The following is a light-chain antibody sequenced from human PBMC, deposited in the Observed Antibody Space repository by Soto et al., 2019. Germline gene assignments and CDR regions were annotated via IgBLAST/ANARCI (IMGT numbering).Light chain of an antibody. Sequence: QSVLTQPRSVSGSPGQSVTISCTGTSSDVGGYNYVSWYQQHPGKGPKLMIYDVNKRPSGVPDRFSGSKSGNTASLTISGLQVEDEADYYCAAWDDSLSGVLFGGGTKVTVL. CDR1: SSDVGGYNY. J-gene: IGLJ2*01. CDR3: AAWDDSLSGVL. V-gene: IGLV2-11*01. CDR2: DVN.